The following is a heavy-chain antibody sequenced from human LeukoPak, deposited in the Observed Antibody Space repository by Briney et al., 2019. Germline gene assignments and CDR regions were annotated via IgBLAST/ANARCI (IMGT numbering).Heavy chain of an antibody. CDR2: IYYSGST. Sequence: SETLSLTCTVSGGSISSYYWSWIRQPPGKGLEWIGDIYYSGSTNYNPSLKSRVTISVDTYKNQFSLKLSSVTAADTAVYYCARSKDILTGYCFDYWGQGTLVTVSS. CDR3: ARSKDILTGYCFDY. D-gene: IGHD3-9*01. V-gene: IGHV4-59*01. CDR1: GGSISSYY. J-gene: IGHJ4*02.